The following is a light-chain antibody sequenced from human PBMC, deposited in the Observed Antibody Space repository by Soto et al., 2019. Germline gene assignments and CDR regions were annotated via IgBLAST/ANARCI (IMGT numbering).Light chain of an antibody. CDR2: GNS. V-gene: IGLV1-40*01. CDR3: QSYDSSLSRAV. J-gene: IGLJ7*01. CDR1: SSNIGAGYD. Sequence: QSVLTQPPSVSGAPGQRVTISCTGSSSNIGAGYDVHWYQQLPGTAPKLLIYGNSNRPSGVPDRFSGSKSGTSASLAITGLQAEDEADYYGQSYDSSLSRAVFGGGTQLTVL.